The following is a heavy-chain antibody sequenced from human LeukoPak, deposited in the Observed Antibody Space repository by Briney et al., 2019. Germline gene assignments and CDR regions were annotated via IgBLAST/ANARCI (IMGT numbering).Heavy chain of an antibody. V-gene: IGHV3-30-3*01. CDR3: ARVARVVITRAGYFQH. CDR1: GFTFSSYA. CDR2: ISYDGSNK. D-gene: IGHD3-22*01. Sequence: EGSLRLSCAASGFTFSSYAMHWVRQAPGKGLEWVAVISYDGSNKYYADSVKGRFTISRDNSKNTLYLQMNSLRAEDTAVYYCARVARVVITRAGYFQHWGQGTLVTVSS. J-gene: IGHJ1*01.